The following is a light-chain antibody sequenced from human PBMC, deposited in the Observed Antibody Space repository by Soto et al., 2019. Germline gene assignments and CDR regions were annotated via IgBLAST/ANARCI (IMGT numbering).Light chain of an antibody. Sequence: DIQMTQSPSSLSASVGDTVTITCRASQDIINHLAWYQQRPGKVPNLLIYGASTLHSGVPSRLRGSGSGTHVTLTISSLQPEDVATYYCQNYHLALGTFGQGTRLEIK. CDR3: QNYHLALGT. CDR1: QDIINH. V-gene: IGKV1-27*01. J-gene: IGKJ5*01. CDR2: GAS.